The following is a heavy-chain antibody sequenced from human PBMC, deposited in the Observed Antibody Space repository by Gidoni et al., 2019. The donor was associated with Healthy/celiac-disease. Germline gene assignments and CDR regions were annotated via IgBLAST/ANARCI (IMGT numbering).Heavy chain of an antibody. J-gene: IGHJ6*02. CDR2: ISSSGSTI. CDR3: ARTKPSFYYYYGMDV. CDR1: GFTFSSYE. V-gene: IGHV3-48*03. Sequence: EVQLVESGGGLVQPGGSLRLSCAASGFTFSSYEMNWVRQAPGKGLEWVSYISSSGSTIYYADSVKGRFTISRDNAKNSLYLQMNSLRAEDTAVYYCARTKPSFYYYYGMDVWGQGTTVTVSS.